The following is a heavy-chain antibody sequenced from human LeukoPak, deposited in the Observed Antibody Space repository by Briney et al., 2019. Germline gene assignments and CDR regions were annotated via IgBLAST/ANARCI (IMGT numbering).Heavy chain of an antibody. Sequence: GGSLRLSCAASGFTFSSYSMNWVRQAPGKGLEWVSSISSSSSYIYYADSVKGRFTISRDNAKNSLYLQMNSLRAEDTAVYYCARDVGDYDYVWGSYRSDGSIDYWGQGTLVTVSS. CDR2: ISSSSSYI. CDR3: ARDVGDYDYVWGSYRSDGSIDY. CDR1: GFTFSSYS. V-gene: IGHV3-21*01. J-gene: IGHJ4*02. D-gene: IGHD3-16*02.